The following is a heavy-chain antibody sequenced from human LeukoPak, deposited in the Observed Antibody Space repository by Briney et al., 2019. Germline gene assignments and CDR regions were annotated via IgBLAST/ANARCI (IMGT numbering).Heavy chain of an antibody. CDR3: ARRSISCCVL. D-gene: IGHD2-2*01. CDR1: GFPFSIYA. V-gene: IGHV3-64*01. CDR2: ISSNGGNT. J-gene: IGHJ4*02. Sequence: GGSLRLFCAASGFPFSIYAMHWARQAPEKALEYVSAISSNGGNTNYANSVKGRFTISRDNSKNTLYLQMGSLRAEDMAVYYCARRSISCCVLWGQGTLVTVSS.